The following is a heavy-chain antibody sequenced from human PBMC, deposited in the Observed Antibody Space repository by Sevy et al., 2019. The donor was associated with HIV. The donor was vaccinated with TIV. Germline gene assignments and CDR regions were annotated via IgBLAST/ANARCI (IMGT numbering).Heavy chain of an antibody. CDR2: ISYDGSNK. D-gene: IGHD1-26*01. V-gene: IGHV3-30*18. J-gene: IGHJ6*02. CDR3: AKDRRLSGSYYYYGMDV. Sequence: GGSRRLSCAASGFTFSSYGMHWVRQAPGKGLEWVAVISYDGSNKYYADSVKGRFTISRDNSKNTLYLQMNSLRAEDTAVYYCAKDRRLSGSYYYYGMDVWGQGTTVTVSS. CDR1: GFTFSSYG.